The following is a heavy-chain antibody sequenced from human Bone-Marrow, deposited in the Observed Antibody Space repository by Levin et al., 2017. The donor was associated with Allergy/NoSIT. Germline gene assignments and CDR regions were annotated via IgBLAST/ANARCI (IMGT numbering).Heavy chain of an antibody. V-gene: IGHV5-51*01. J-gene: IGHJ1*01. CDR2: VYPGDSNT. Sequence: NLGESLKISCKGSGYEFSSYWIGWVRQMPGKGLEWMGIVYPGDSNTKYNPSFEGQVTISVDESITTAYLQWSSLRASDTAMYYCATYFGSGTYSLAPYFHRWGQGTLVIVSS. D-gene: IGHD3-10*01. CDR1: GYEFSSYW. CDR3: ATYFGSGTYSLAPYFHR.